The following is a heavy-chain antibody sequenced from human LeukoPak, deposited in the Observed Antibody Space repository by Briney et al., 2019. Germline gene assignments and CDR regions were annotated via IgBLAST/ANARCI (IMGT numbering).Heavy chain of an antibody. Sequence: PGGSLRLSCAASGFTFSSYSMNWVRQAPGKGLEWVSSISSSGTYVYYADSVKGRFTISRDNAKNSLYLQMNSLRAEDTAVYYCARGPSSGYSSSWFDYWGQGTLVTVSS. CDR3: ARGPSSGYSSSWFDY. J-gene: IGHJ4*02. CDR1: GFTFSSYS. V-gene: IGHV3-21*01. D-gene: IGHD6-13*01. CDR2: ISSSGTYV.